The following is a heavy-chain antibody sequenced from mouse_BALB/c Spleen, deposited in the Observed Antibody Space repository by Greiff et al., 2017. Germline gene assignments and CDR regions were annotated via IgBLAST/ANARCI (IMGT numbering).Heavy chain of an antibody. CDR3: ARARATPSWFAY. J-gene: IGHJ3*01. D-gene: IGHD3-1*01. CDR1: GYAFSSYW. Sequence: VQLQQSGAELVRPGSSVKISCKASGYAFSSYWMNWVKQRPGQGLEWIGQIYPGDGDTNYNGKFKGKATLTADKSSSTVYMQLSSLTSEDSAVYFCARARATPSWFAYWGQGTLVTVSA. V-gene: IGHV1-80*01. CDR2: IYPGDGDT.